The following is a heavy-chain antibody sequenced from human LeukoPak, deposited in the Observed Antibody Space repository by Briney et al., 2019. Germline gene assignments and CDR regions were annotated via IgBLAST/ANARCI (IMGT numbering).Heavy chain of an antibody. J-gene: IGHJ1*01. CDR1: GFTFSSYG. D-gene: IGHD6-19*01. Sequence: GRSLRLSCAAYGFTFSSYGMHWVRQAPGKGLEWVAVISYDGSNNYADSVKGRFTISRDNSKNTLYLQMKSLRAEDTAVYYCAKERGETVAGTVYFQHWGQGTLVTVSS. V-gene: IGHV3-30*18. CDR3: AKERGETVAGTVYFQH. CDR2: ISYDGSN.